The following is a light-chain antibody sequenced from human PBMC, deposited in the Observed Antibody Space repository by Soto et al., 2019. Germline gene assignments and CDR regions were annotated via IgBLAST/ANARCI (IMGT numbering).Light chain of an antibody. V-gene: IGKV3-15*01. CDR2: GAS. J-gene: IGKJ4*01. CDR1: QSVSFN. CDR3: QQYNNWPLT. Sequence: EIVMTQSPATLSVSPGERATLSCRASQSVSFNLAWSQQKPGQAPRLLIYGASTRATGIPARFSGSGSGTEFTLTISSPQSEDFAVYYCQQYNNWPLTFGGGTKVEIK.